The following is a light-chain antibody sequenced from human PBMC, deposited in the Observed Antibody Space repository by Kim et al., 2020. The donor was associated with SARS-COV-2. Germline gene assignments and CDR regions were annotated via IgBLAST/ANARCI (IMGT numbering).Light chain of an antibody. CDR1: QSVTSTY. CDR3: QQYGRS. J-gene: IGKJ2*01. V-gene: IGKV3-20*01. CDR2: AAS. Sequence: TLSLPPGDRATLSCKASQSVTSTYLVWYQQKPGQAPRLLIYAASRRAIGIPDRFTGSGSGTDFTLTISRVEPEDFAVYYCQQYGRSFGQGTKLEIK.